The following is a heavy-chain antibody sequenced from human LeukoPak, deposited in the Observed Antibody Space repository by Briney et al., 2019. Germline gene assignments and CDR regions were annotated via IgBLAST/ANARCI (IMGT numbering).Heavy chain of an antibody. J-gene: IGHJ4*02. CDR3: ARGRPLGY. CDR1: GFTFSSYE. CDR2: ISSSGSTI. Sequence: PGGSLRLSCAVSGFTFSSYEMNWVRQAPGKGLELVSYISSSGSTIYYADSVKGRYTISRDNTKNSLYLQMNSLRAEETAVYYWARGRPLGYWGQGTLVTVSS. D-gene: IGHD7-27*01. V-gene: IGHV3-48*03.